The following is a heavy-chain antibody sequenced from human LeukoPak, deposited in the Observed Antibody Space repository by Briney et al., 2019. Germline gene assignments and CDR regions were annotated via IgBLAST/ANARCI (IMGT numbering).Heavy chain of an antibody. D-gene: IGHD3-10*02. Sequence: ASVKVSCKASGYTFTNYYIYWVRQDPGRGLEWMGWINPNTGGTNYAQKFQGRVIMTSDTSISTFYMELSSLTSDDTAVYYCATSDQPMLYNYFDYWGQGTLVTVSS. J-gene: IGHJ4*02. V-gene: IGHV1-2*02. CDR2: INPNTGGT. CDR3: ATSDQPMLYNYFDY. CDR1: GYTFTNYY.